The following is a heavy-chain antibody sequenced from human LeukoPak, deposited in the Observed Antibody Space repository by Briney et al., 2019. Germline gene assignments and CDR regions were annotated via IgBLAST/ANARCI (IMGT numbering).Heavy chain of an antibody. Sequence: GSLRLSCAASGFTFSDYYMSWIRQAPGKGLEWVSYISSSGSTIYYADSVKGRFTISRDNAKNSLYLQMNSLRAEDTAVYYCARDAFSGYPSGDFGYWGQGTLVTVSS. CDR3: ARDAFSGYPSGDFGY. CDR1: GFTFSDYY. D-gene: IGHD3-9*01. V-gene: IGHV3-11*01. J-gene: IGHJ4*02. CDR2: ISSSGSTI.